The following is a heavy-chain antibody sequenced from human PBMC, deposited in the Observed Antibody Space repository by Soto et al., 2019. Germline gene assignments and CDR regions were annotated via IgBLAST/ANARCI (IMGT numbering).Heavy chain of an antibody. CDR1: GYTFTGYY. Sequence: GASVKVSCKASGYTFTGYYMHCVRQAPGQGLEWMGWINPNSGGTHYAQKFQGWVTMTRDTSISTAYMELSRLRSDDTAVYYCVRDRYSSGGYPGWLWFDPWAQGTLVTVSS. CDR3: VRDRYSSGGYPGWLWFDP. V-gene: IGHV1-2*04. D-gene: IGHD6-19*01. CDR2: INPNSGGT. J-gene: IGHJ5*02.